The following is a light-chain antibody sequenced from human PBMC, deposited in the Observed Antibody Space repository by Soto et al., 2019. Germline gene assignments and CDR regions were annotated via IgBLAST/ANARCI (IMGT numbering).Light chain of an antibody. J-gene: IGKJ4*01. CDR2: KAS. V-gene: IGKV1-5*03. Sequence: DIQMPQSPSTLSGSVGDRVTITCRASQTISSWLAWYQQKPGKAPKLLIYKASTLKSGVPSRFSGSGSGTEFTLTICSLQPEDCATYYCQQLNSYPLTFGGGTK. CDR1: QTISSW. CDR3: QQLNSYPLT.